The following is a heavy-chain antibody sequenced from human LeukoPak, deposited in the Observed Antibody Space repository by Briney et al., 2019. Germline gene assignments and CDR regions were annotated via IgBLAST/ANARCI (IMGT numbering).Heavy chain of an antibody. CDR1: GFTFSSYA. CDR3: ARARSSTNSQNYYYFYGMDV. Sequence: QPGGSLRLSCAASGFTFSSYAIYWVRQAPGKGLEWVAALSSDGINKHYADSVKGRLTISRDNSKNTVYPQMSSLRAEDTALYYCARARSSTNSQNYYYFYGMDVWGQGTTVAV. CDR2: LSSDGINK. V-gene: IGHV3-30-3*01. D-gene: IGHD2-2*01. J-gene: IGHJ6*02.